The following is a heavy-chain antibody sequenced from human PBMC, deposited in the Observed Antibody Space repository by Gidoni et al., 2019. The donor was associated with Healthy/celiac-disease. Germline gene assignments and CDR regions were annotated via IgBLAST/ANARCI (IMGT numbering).Heavy chain of an antibody. CDR2: ISSSSSYT. J-gene: IGHJ5*02. CDR3: ARILGYCSSTSCYFWFDP. Sequence: QVQLVESGGGLVKPGGSLRLSCAASGFTFSDYYMSWIRQAPGKGLEWVSYISSSSSYTNYADSVKGRFTISRDNAKNSLYLQMNSLRAEDTAVYYCARILGYCSSTSCYFWFDPWGQGTLVTVSS. D-gene: IGHD2-2*01. V-gene: IGHV3-11*05. CDR1: GFTFSDYY.